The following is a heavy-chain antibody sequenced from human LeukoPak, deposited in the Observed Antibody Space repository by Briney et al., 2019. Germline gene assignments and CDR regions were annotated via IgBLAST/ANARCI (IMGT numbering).Heavy chain of an antibody. V-gene: IGHV3-23*01. CDR3: AKDGLYFDGSTHIYYFDS. Sequence: GGSLRLSCAASGFSFGGYAMTWVRQAPGKGLEWVSSITYNGAATYYLDTVKARFTISRDNSRSTLYLQMDSLTAEDTALYYCAKDGLYFDGSTHIYYFDSWGQGTLVAVS. D-gene: IGHD3-9*01. CDR1: GFSFGGYA. J-gene: IGHJ4*02. CDR2: ITYNGAAT.